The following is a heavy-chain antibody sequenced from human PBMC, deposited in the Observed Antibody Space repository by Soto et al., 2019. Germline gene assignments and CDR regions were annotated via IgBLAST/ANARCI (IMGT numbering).Heavy chain of an antibody. CDR1: GFTFSSYG. Sequence: QVQLVESGGGVVQPGRSLRLSCAASGFTFSSYGMHWVRQAPGKGLEWVAVIWYDGSNKYYADSVKGRFTISRDKSKNTLYLQMNSLRAEDTAVYYCARDHPYYDSSGYGYYFVYWGQGTLVTVSS. CDR3: ARDHPYYDSSGYGYYFVY. J-gene: IGHJ4*02. CDR2: IWYDGSNK. D-gene: IGHD3-22*01. V-gene: IGHV3-33*01.